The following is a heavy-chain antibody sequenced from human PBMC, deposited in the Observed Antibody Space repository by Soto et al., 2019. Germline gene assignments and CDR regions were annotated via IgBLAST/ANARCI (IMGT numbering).Heavy chain of an antibody. V-gene: IGHV3-15*07. D-gene: IGHD4-17*01. J-gene: IGHJ4*02. CDR1: GFTFSNAW. Sequence: GGSLRLSCAASGFTFSNAWMNWVRQAPGKGPEWVGRIRDNYGGGTTDYAAPVKDRFTISRDDSKNTLYLQMNSLKIEDTAVYYCTTDRPYGDSQPLWGQGALVTVSS. CDR2: IRDNYGGGTT. CDR3: TTDRPYGDSQPL.